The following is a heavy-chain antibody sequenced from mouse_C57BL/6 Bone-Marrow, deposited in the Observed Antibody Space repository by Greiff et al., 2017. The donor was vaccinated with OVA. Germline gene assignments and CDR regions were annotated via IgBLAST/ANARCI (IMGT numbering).Heavy chain of an antibody. CDR3: ARGRCTTVVEGYFDY. D-gene: IGHD1-1*01. CDR2: IDPNSGGT. CDR1: GYTFTSYW. Sequence: QVQLQQPGAELVKPGASVKLSCKASGYTFTSYWMHWVKQRPGRGLEWIGRIDPNSGGTKYNEKFKSKATLTVDKPSSTAYMQLSSLTSEDSAVYYCARGRCTTVVEGYFDYWGQGTTLTVSS. J-gene: IGHJ2*01. V-gene: IGHV1-72*01.